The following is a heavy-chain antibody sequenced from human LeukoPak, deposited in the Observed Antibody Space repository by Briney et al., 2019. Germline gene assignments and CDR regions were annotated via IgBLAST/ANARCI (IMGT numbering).Heavy chain of an antibody. CDR1: GGSVSSGSYY. J-gene: IGHJ6*02. CDR3: AGDSSGWTSYGMDV. D-gene: IGHD6-19*01. Sequence: PSETLSLTCTVSGGSVSSGSYYWSWIRQPPGKGLEWIGYIYYSGSTNYNPSLKSRVTISVDTSKNQFSLKLSSVTAADTAVYYCAGDSSGWTSYGMDVWGQGTTVTVSS. CDR2: IYYSGST. V-gene: IGHV4-61*01.